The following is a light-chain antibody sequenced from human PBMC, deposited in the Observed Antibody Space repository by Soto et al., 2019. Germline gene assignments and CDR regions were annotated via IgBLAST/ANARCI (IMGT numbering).Light chain of an antibody. CDR1: QSVGSY. J-gene: IGKJ5*01. CDR2: DAS. Sequence: IILKQCQATLSGTRVEIAALFFSASQSVGSYLAWQQQKPGQATRLLVYDASNRDTGIPARFSGSGSGTDFTIAISSRVREEFAVYSGQQRSNWSLSIAFGQGTRLEIK. V-gene: IGKV3-11*01. CDR3: QQRSNWSLSIA.